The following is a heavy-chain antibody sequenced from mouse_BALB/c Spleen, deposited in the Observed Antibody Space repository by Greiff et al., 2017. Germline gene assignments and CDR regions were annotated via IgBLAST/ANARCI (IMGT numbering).Heavy chain of an antibody. J-gene: IGHJ4*01. D-gene: IGHD2-14*01. CDR1: GFSLTSYG. V-gene: IGHV2-9*02. CDR2: IWAGGST. Sequence: VKLMESGPGLVAPSQSLSITCTVSGFSLTSYGVHWVRQPPGKGLEWLGVIWAGGSTNYNSALMSRLSISKDNSKSQVFLKMNSLQTDDTAMYYCARGDYRYDVVYAMDYWGQGTSVTVSS. CDR3: ARGDYRYDVVYAMDY.